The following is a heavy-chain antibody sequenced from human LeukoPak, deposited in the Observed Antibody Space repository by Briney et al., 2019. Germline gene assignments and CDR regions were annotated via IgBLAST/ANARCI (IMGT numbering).Heavy chain of an antibody. CDR1: GFTFRSHA. Sequence: GGSLRLSCAASGFTFRSHAMTWVRQAPGKGLEWVSAISGSGGSTYYADSVRGRFTISRDNSKNTLYLQLNSLRAEDTAVYYCAKDPLVRGLTYDHWGQGTLVTVSS. V-gene: IGHV3-23*01. CDR2: ISGSGGST. J-gene: IGHJ4*02. D-gene: IGHD3-10*01. CDR3: AKDPLVRGLTYDH.